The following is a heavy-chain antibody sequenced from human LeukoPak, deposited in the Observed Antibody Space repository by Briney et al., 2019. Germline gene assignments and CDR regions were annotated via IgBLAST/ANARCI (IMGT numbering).Heavy chain of an antibody. J-gene: IGHJ5*02. CDR3: AKSTMGTRRINDL. D-gene: IGHD3-10*01. V-gene: IGHV1-8*01. CDR2: MNPDSGNT. Sequence: ASVKVSFTPSEYSFTSYDINWVRQATGQGLEWMGWMNPDSGNTGYAQKFQGRVTMTRDTSISTAYMELSSLRSDDTAAYYCAKSTMGTRRINDLWGRGTLVTVSS. CDR1: EYSFTSYD.